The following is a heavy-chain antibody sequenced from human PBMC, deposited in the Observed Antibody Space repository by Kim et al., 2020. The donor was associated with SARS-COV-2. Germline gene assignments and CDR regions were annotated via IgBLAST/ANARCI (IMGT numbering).Heavy chain of an antibody. J-gene: IGHJ4*02. CDR3: ASGTDYYGSSGYYSRY. CDR2: IYNGGST. Sequence: GGSLRLSCAASGFTFSSNYMSWVRQAPGKGLEWVSVIYNGGSTYYADSVKGSFPISRHNSKNTLYLQMNSRRTEDTAVYYCASGTDYYGSSGYYSRYWGPGTLVTVSS. CDR1: GFTFSSNY. D-gene: IGHD3-22*01. V-gene: IGHV3-66*01.